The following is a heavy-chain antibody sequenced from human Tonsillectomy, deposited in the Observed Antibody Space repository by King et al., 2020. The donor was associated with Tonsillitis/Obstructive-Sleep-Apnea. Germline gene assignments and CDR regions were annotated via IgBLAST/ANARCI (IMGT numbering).Heavy chain of an antibody. D-gene: IGHD4-23*01. V-gene: IGHV3-11*05. CDR1: GFTFSDYY. CDR3: VRDVMDDYGGNPWMDV. J-gene: IGHJ6*04. Sequence: VQLVESGGGLVKPGGSLRLSCAASGFTFSDYYMSWIRQAPGKGLEWVSYSSSSRTYTNYSDSVKGRFTIPRDDVKNLLYMQMNSLRAEDAAVYYCVRDVMDDYGGNPWMDVWGKGTTVTVSS. CDR2: SSSSRTYT.